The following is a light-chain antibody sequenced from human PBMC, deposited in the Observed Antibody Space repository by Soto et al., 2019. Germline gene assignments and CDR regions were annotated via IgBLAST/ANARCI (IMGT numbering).Light chain of an antibody. V-gene: IGKV1-5*01. CDR1: QTISGW. J-gene: IGKJ1*01. CDR3: LQYNGYYRT. CDR2: DAS. Sequence: DIPMTQSPSTLSASVGDTVTITCRASQTISGWLAWYQQRPGKAPNLLIFDASTLESGVPSRFSDSGSGTTFTLTISSLQSDDFATYYCLQYNGYYRTFGQGTKVEIK.